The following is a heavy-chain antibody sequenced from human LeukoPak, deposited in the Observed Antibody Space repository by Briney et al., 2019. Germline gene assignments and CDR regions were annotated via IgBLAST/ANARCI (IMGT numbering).Heavy chain of an antibody. CDR1: GDSMRTSDHY. CDR2: INHRGTT. J-gene: IGHJ4*02. CDR3: ARGGIRFGGFYFDY. Sequence: SETLSLTCTVSGDSMRTSDHYWAWIRQHTGKGPETIGFINHRGTTNHNPSLKNRVAISVDASKNQFSLRLSSMTAADTAVYFCARGGIRFGGFYFDYWGQGILVTVSS. V-gene: IGHV4-31*03. D-gene: IGHD3-10*01.